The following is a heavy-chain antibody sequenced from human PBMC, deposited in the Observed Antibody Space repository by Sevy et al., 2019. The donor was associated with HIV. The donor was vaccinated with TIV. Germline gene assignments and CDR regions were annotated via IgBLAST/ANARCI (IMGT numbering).Heavy chain of an antibody. CDR3: AKRGGGLSFDY. Sequence: SETLSLTCAVYGGSFSGYYWSWIRQPPGKGLERIGDINHSGSTNYNPSLKSRVTISVGTSKNQFSLKLSSVTAADTAVYYCAKRGGGLSFDYWGQGTLVTVSS. V-gene: IGHV4-34*01. CDR1: GGSFSGYY. D-gene: IGHD3-16*01. CDR2: INHSGST. J-gene: IGHJ4*02.